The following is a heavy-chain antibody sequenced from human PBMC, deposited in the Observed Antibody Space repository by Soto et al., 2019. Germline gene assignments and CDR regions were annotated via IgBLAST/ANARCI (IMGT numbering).Heavy chain of an antibody. Sequence: PSETLCLTCAVSGGSISSSSYYWGWLRQPPGRGLEWLGSIYYSGSTYYNPSLKSRVTISVDTSKNQFSLKLSSVTAADTAVYYCARRGVVPAAMLGFYYYYYYMDVWGKGTTVTVSS. V-gene: IGHV4-39*01. CDR2: IYYSGST. D-gene: IGHD2-2*01. CDR1: GGSISSSSYY. CDR3: ARRGVVPAAMLGFYYYYYYMDV. J-gene: IGHJ6*03.